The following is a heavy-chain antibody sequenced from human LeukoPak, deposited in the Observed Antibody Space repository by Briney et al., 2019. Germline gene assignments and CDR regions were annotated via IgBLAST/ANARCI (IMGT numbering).Heavy chain of an antibody. CDR2: IYSSGST. Sequence: MTSETLSLTCSVSGGSISSYHWSWIRQPAGKGLEWIGRIYSSGSTNYNPSLKSRFTISGDKSKNQLSLKLSSVTAADTAVYYCARDRVGAMDFDYWGQGTLVTVSS. J-gene: IGHJ4*02. V-gene: IGHV4-4*07. CDR1: GGSISSYH. CDR3: ARDRVGAMDFDY. D-gene: IGHD1-26*01.